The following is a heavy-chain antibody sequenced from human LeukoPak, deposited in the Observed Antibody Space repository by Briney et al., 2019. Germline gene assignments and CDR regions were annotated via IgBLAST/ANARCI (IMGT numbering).Heavy chain of an antibody. CDR2: ISGSDDNT. Sequence: GGSLRLSCAASGFTFSSYAMYWVRQAPGKGLEWVSAISGSDDNTYYADSVKGQFTISRDNSKNTLYLQMSSLRAEDTAAYFCARGGILYGLGVWGQGTTVTVSS. CDR1: GFTFSSYA. CDR3: ARGGILYGLGV. D-gene: IGHD6-13*01. V-gene: IGHV3-23*01. J-gene: IGHJ6*02.